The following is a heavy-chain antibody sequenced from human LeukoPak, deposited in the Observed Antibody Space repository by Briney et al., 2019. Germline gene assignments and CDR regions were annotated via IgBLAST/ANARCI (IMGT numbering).Heavy chain of an antibody. CDR1: GFIFSNYE. Sequence: GGSLRLSCAASGFIFSNYEMNWVRQAPGMGLDWVSYISSSGSTIYYADSVKGRFTISRDNAKNSLYMQMNSLRAEDTAVYYCARLVATNYYEYWGQGTLVSVSS. CDR2: ISSSGSTI. V-gene: IGHV3-48*03. D-gene: IGHD5-12*01. J-gene: IGHJ4*02. CDR3: ARLVATNYYEY.